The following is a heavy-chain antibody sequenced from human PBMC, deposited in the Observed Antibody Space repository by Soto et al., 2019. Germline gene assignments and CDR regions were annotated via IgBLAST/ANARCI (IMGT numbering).Heavy chain of an antibody. CDR1: GYTFTSYG. V-gene: IGHV1-18*01. CDR2: ISGFNGKT. J-gene: IGHJ6*02. D-gene: IGHD2-2*01. Sequence: QVQLVQSGPEVKKPGASVKVSCKTSGYTFTSYGITWVRQAPGQGLEWMGWISGFNGKTKYVQKFQGRVTMTTDTSTNTAYMELRSLKSDDTAVYYCARDVVLVPTTMDVWGQGTTVTVSS. CDR3: ARDVVLVPTTMDV.